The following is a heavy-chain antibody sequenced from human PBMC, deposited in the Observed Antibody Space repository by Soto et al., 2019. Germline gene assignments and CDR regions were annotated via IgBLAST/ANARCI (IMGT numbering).Heavy chain of an antibody. J-gene: IGHJ3*02. CDR3: ARATSGWDKDAFDI. V-gene: IGHV3-30-3*01. CDR1: GFTFSSYA. D-gene: IGHD6-19*01. CDR2: ISYGGSNN. Sequence: QVQLVESGGGVVQPGRSLRLSCAASGFTFSSYAMHWVRQAPGQGLEWVAVISYGGSNNYYADSVKGRFTISRDNSKNALYLQMNSLRAEDTAVYYSARATSGWDKDAFDIWGQGTMVTVSS.